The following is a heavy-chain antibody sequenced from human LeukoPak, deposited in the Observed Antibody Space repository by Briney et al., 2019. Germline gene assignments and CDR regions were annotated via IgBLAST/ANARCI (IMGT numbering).Heavy chain of an antibody. CDR2: IYYSGST. J-gene: IGHJ6*03. V-gene: IGHV4-59*01. CDR1: GGSISSYY. D-gene: IGHD5-18*01. Sequence: SETLSLTCTVSGGSISSYYWSWIRQPPGKGLEWIGYIYYSGSTNYNPSLKSRVTISVDTSKNQFSLKLSSVTAADTAVYYCARAKSGYSYGPHMDVWGKGTTVTVSS. CDR3: ARAKSGYSYGPHMDV.